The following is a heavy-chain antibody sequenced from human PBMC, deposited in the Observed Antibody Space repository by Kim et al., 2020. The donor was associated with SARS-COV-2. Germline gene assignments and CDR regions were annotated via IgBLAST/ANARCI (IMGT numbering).Heavy chain of an antibody. CDR2: ISAYNGNT. Sequence: ASVKVSCKASGYTFTSYGISWVRQAPGQGLEWMGWISAYNGNTNYAQKLQGRVTMTTDTSTSTAYMELRSPRSDDTAVYYCARDPGGDYVWGSYRYTVDYWGQGTLVTVSS. CDR3: ARDPGGDYVWGSYRYTVDY. CDR1: GYTFTSYG. J-gene: IGHJ4*02. V-gene: IGHV1-18*01. D-gene: IGHD3-16*02.